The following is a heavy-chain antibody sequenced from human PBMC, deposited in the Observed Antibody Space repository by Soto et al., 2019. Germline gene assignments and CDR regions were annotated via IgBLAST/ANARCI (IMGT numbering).Heavy chain of an antibody. CDR1: GGGNLRDYR. V-gene: IGHV1-69*13. D-gene: IGHD6-6*01. Sequence: SVKVSCKASGGGNLRDYRTTWVRRAPGQGLEWMGGIIPKLGSANYAQNFQGRVTVTADESTSTAYMELSSLRSEDTAVYYCARLSGLLESSSHHDWFDPWGQGTLVTVSS. CDR3: ARLSGLLESSSHHDWFDP. CDR2: IIPKLGSA. J-gene: IGHJ5*02.